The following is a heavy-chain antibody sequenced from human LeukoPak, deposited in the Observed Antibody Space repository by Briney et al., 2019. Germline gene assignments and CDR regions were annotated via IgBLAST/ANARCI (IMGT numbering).Heavy chain of an antibody. Sequence: GASVKVSCKASGGTFSSYAISWVRQAPGQGLEWMGGIIPIFGTASYAQKFQGRVTITADESTSTAYMELSSLRSEDTAVYYCARGAVPAAVYNWFDPWGQGTLVTVSS. CDR2: IIPIFGTA. CDR1: GGTFSSYA. V-gene: IGHV1-69*13. D-gene: IGHD2-2*01. J-gene: IGHJ5*02. CDR3: ARGAVPAAVYNWFDP.